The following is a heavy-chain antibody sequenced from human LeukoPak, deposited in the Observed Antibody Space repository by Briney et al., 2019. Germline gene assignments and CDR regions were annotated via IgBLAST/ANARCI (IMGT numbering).Heavy chain of an antibody. Sequence: PGGSLRLSCAASGFTFSSYAMRWVRQAPGKGLEWVSAISGSGGSTYYADSVKGRFTISRDNSKNTLYLQMNSLRAEDTAVYYCAKTGQQLVSYYYYGMDVWGQGTTVTVSS. CDR2: ISGSGGST. V-gene: IGHV3-23*01. D-gene: IGHD6-13*01. CDR1: GFTFSSYA. CDR3: AKTGQQLVSYYYYGMDV. J-gene: IGHJ6*02.